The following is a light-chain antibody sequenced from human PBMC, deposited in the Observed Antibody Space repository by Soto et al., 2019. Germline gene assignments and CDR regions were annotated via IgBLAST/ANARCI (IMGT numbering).Light chain of an antibody. CDR3: QQYNSYSRT. J-gene: IGKJ1*01. Sequence: DIQMTQSPSTLSASVGDRVTITCRASQTISSWLAWYQQKPGDAPKLLIYTASSLDSGGPSRFSGSGAGTEFTLTISSLQPDDFATYYCQQYNSYSRTFGEGTKVEIK. V-gene: IGKV1-5*03. CDR2: TAS. CDR1: QTISSW.